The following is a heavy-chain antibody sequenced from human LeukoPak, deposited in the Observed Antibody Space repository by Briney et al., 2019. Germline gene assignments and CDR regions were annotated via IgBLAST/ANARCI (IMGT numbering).Heavy chain of an antibody. V-gene: IGHV4-30-4*08. Sequence: SQTLSLTCTVSGGSISSGDYYWSWIRQPPGKGLEWIGYIYYSGSTYYNPSLKSRVTISVDTSKNQFSLELSSVTAADTAVYYCARDPKIGFSNWFDPWGQGTLVTVSS. CDR2: IYYSGST. CDR1: GGSISSGDYY. CDR3: ARDPKIGFSNWFDP. J-gene: IGHJ5*02. D-gene: IGHD3-3*01.